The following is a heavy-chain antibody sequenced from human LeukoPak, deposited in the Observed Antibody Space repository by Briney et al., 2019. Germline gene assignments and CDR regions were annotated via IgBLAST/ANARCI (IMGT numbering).Heavy chain of an antibody. J-gene: IGHJ3*02. CDR2: IGATGDT. D-gene: IGHD1-20*01. Sequence: GGSLRLSCVASGLTFSSYDMHWIRQAPGKGLEWVSSIGATGDTYYTGSVKGRFTVSRENAKKSVYLQMNSLRAGDTAVYYCARISSITGAFDIWGQGTMVTVSS. CDR1: GLTFSSYD. V-gene: IGHV3-13*01. CDR3: ARISSITGAFDI.